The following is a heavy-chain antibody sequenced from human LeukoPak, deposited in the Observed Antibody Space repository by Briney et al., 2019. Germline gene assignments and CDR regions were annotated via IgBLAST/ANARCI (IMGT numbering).Heavy chain of an antibody. D-gene: IGHD2-8*01. Sequence: GGSLRLSCAASGFTFSIYAMTWVRQAPGKGLEWVSGISASGGSTYYADSVKGWFTISRDNSKNTLYLQMNSLRAEDTALYYCAKDLSCTTAACSLDYWGQGTLVTVSS. J-gene: IGHJ4*02. CDR2: ISASGGST. CDR1: GFTFSIYA. V-gene: IGHV3-23*01. CDR3: AKDLSCTTAACSLDY.